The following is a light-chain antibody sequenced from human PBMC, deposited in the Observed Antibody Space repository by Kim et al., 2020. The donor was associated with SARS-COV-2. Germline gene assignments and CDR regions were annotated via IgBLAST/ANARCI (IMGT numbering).Light chain of an antibody. CDR3: QVWDGNSYHGI. Sequence: APGRTATIPCAGDNIELKNVHWYQLRPGQAPVLVIYDDSDRPSGIPERFSGSNSGNTATLTISRVEAGDEADYFCQVWDGNSYHGIFGGGTQLTVL. CDR1: NIELKN. CDR2: DDS. V-gene: IGLV3-21*03. J-gene: IGLJ2*01.